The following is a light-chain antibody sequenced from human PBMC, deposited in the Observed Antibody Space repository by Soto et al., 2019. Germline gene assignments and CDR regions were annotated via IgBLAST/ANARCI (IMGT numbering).Light chain of an antibody. J-gene: IGKJ1*01. CDR3: QQYHSSWT. V-gene: IGKV3-20*01. Sequence: EIVLTQSPGTLSLSPGERATLSCRASQSVSSYLAWYQQKPGQAPRLLIYGASSRATGIPDRFSGSGSGTDFTLTISRLEPEDFAVYYCQQYHSSWTFGQGTKVEIK. CDR1: QSVSSY. CDR2: GAS.